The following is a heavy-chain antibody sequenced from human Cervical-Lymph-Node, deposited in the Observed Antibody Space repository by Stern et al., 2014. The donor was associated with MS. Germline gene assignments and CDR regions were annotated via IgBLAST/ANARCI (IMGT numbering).Heavy chain of an antibody. V-gene: IGHV3-30*18. Sequence: VKLVESGGGVVQPGRSLRLSCTASGFSFNTYAMHWVRQAPGKGLEWVAGIRNDGANKHYVDSVKGRFTISRDNSMNTLYLQMNSLRGEDTARYYCAKGHGAVAGDFDSWGQGSLVTVSS. J-gene: IGHJ4*01. CDR3: AKGHGAVAGDFDS. CDR1: GFSFNTYA. CDR2: IRNDGANK. D-gene: IGHD6-19*01.